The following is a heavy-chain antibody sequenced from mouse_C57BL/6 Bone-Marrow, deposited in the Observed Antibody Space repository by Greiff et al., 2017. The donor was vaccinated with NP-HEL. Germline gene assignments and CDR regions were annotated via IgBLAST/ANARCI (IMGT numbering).Heavy chain of an antibody. CDR2: ISSGGDYI. V-gene: IGHV5-9-1*02. Sequence: EVQGVESGEGLVKPGGSLKLSCAASGFTFSSYAMSWVRQTPEKRLEWVAYISSGGDYIYYADTVKGRFTISRDHARNTLYLQISSLKSEDTAMYYCTRAGGVYYYGSSYAMDYWGQGTSVTVSS. CDR1: GFTFSSYA. D-gene: IGHD1-1*01. J-gene: IGHJ4*01. CDR3: TRAGGVYYYGSSYAMDY.